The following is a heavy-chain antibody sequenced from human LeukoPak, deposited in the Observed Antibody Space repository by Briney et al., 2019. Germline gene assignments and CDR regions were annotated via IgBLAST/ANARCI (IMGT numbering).Heavy chain of an antibody. Sequence: ASVKVSCKASGYTFTGYYMHWVRQAPGQGLEWMGWISAYNGNTNYAQKLQGRVTMTTDTSTSTAYMELRSLRSDDTAVYYCARGTHTEEYLDYWGQGTLVTASS. CDR2: ISAYNGNT. V-gene: IGHV1-18*04. CDR3: ARGTHTEEYLDY. CDR1: GYTFTGYY. J-gene: IGHJ4*02. D-gene: IGHD2-2*01.